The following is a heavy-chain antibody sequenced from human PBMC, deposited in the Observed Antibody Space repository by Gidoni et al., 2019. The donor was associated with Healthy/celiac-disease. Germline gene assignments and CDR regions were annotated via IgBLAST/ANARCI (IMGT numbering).Heavy chain of an antibody. J-gene: IGHJ4*02. V-gene: IGHV3-30-3*01. D-gene: IGHD6-13*01. Sequence: QVQLVESGGGVVQPGRSLRLSCAASGFTFRTYSTPWARQAPGKGLEWVEVRSYDGSNKYYADSVKGRFTISRDNSKNTLYLQMNSLRAEDTAVYYCARGLGPVESRRIAAAGLYFDYWGQGTLVTVSS. CDR1: GFTFRTYS. CDR3: ARGLGPVESRRIAAAGLYFDY. CDR2: RSYDGSNK.